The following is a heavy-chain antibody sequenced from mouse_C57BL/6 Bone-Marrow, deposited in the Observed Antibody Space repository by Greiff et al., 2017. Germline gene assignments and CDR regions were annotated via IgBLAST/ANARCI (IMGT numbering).Heavy chain of an antibody. CDR1: GFTFSDYG. D-gene: IGHD3-1*01. J-gene: IGHJ2*01. Sequence: EVKLVESGGGLVKPGGSLKLSCAASGFTFSDYGMHWVRQAPEKGLEWVAYISSGSSTIYYADTVEGRFTISRDNAKNTLFLQMTSLRSEDTAMYYCARRHDFYYFDYWGQGTTLTVSS. V-gene: IGHV5-17*01. CDR2: ISSGSSTI. CDR3: ARRHDFYYFDY.